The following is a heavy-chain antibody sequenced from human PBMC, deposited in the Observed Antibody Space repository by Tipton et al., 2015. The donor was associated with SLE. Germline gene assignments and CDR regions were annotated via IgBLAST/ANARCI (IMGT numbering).Heavy chain of an antibody. Sequence: TLSLTCAVYGGSFSDYYWTWIRQRPGKGLEWVGHIYYSGDTKYNPSLNSRLSMSVDMSKNQFSLRLYSVTAADTAIFYCARGGVGGYDYFDSWGQGILVTVSS. V-gene: IGHV4-34*09. D-gene: IGHD5-12*01. CDR3: ARGGVGGYDYFDS. CDR1: GGSFSDYY. J-gene: IGHJ4*02. CDR2: IYYSGDT.